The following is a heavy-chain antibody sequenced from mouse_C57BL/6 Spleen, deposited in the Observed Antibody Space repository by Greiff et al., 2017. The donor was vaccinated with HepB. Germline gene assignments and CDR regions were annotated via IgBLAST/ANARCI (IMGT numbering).Heavy chain of an antibody. CDR1: GFTFSDYY. CDR3: ARENYYGSSYGYFDV. D-gene: IGHD1-1*01. J-gene: IGHJ1*03. CDR2: ITYDGSST. Sequence: EVKLVESEGGLVQPGSSMKLSCTASGFTFSDYYMAWVRQVPEKGLEWVANITYDGSSTYYLDSLKSRFIISRDNAKNILYLQMSSLKSEDTATYYCARENYYGSSYGYFDVWGTGTTVTVSS. V-gene: IGHV5-16*01.